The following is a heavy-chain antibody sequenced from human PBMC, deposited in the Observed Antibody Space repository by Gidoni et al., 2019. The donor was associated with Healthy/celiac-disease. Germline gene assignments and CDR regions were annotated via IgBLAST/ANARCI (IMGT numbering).Heavy chain of an antibody. Sequence: EVQLVESGGGWVQPGRSLRLSCAASGFTFDDYAMHWVRQAPGKGLEWVSGISWNSGSIGYADSVKGRFTISRDNAKNSLYLQMNSLRAEDTALYYCAKAGYGYDFWSGYYLGGMDVWGQGTTVTVSS. CDR1: GFTFDDYA. J-gene: IGHJ6*02. V-gene: IGHV3-9*01. D-gene: IGHD3-3*01. CDR3: AKAGYGYDFWSGYYLGGMDV. CDR2: ISWNSGSI.